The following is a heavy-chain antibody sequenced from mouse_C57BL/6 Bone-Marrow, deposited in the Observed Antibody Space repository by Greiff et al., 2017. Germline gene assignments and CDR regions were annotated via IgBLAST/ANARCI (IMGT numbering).Heavy chain of an antibody. CDR2: IYPRSGNT. J-gene: IGHJ4*01. D-gene: IGHD2-3*01. V-gene: IGHV1-81*01. Sequence: VQLQQSGAELARPGASVKLSCKASGYTFTSYGISWVKQRTGQGLEWIGEIYPRSGNTYYNEKFKGKATLTADKSSSTAYMELRSLTAEDSAVYFCARGWLPLYYAMDYWGQGTSVTVSS. CDR3: ARGWLPLYYAMDY. CDR1: GYTFTSYG.